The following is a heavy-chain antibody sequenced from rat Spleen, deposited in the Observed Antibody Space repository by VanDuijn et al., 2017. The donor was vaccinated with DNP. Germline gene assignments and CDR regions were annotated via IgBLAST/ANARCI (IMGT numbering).Heavy chain of an antibody. Sequence: EVQLVESGGGLVQPGRSLKLSCAASGFTFSDYYMAWVRQAPTKGLEWVAYISYDGGSTYYGDSVKGRFTISSDNAKSTLYLQVDSLRSDDTATYYCAEGTSGIFYWGQGVMVSVSS. CDR3: AEGTSGIFY. CDR2: ISYDGGST. J-gene: IGHJ2*01. CDR1: GFTFSDYY. V-gene: IGHV5-20*01. D-gene: IGHD4-4*01.